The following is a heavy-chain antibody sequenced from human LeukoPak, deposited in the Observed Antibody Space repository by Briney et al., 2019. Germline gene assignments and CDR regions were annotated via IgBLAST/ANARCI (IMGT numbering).Heavy chain of an antibody. D-gene: IGHD2-8*02. CDR3: TTDLGGPGARTALRGDY. J-gene: IGHJ4*02. CDR2: IKQDGSEK. CDR1: GLTFSSFW. Sequence: GGSLRLSCAVSGLTFSSFWMGWVRQAPGKGLEWVANIKQDGSEKYYVDSVKGRFTISRDNAKNSLYLQMNSLRAEDTAVYYCTTDLGGPGARTALRGDYWGQGTLVTVSS. V-gene: IGHV3-7*05.